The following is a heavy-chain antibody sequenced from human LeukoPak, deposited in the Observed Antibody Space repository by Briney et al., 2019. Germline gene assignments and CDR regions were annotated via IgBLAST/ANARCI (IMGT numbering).Heavy chain of an antibody. CDR3: ASAGLVYSSGWYLETPFDY. Sequence: GGSLRLSCAASGFTFSSFGMSWVRQAPGKGLVWVSRISSDGSRVTYADSVKGRFTISRDNAKNTLYLQMNSLRAEDTAVYYCASAGLVYSSGWYLETPFDYWGQGTLVTVSS. CDR2: ISSDGSRV. D-gene: IGHD6-13*01. J-gene: IGHJ4*02. V-gene: IGHV3-74*01. CDR1: GFTFSSFG.